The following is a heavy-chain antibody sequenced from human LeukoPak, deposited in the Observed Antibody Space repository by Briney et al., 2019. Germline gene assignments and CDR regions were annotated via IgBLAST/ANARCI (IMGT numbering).Heavy chain of an antibody. Sequence: PSETLSLTCTVSGASINTYYWSWIRQPPGKPLEWIGYIYSGSTKYDPSLQSRVTISVDTSKNQFSLKLSSVTAADTAVYYCARGRIYYDSSGYYFDYWGQGTLVTVSS. D-gene: IGHD3-22*01. CDR1: GASINTYY. J-gene: IGHJ4*02. CDR2: IYSGST. V-gene: IGHV4-59*01. CDR3: ARGRIYYDSSGYYFDY.